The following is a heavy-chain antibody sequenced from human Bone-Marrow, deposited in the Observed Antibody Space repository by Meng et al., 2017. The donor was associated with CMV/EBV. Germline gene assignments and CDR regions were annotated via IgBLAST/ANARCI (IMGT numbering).Heavy chain of an antibody. J-gene: IGHJ4*02. CDR2: INPNSGGT. V-gene: IGHV1-2*02. CDR1: GYTFTSYY. Sequence: ASVKVSCKASGYTFTSYYMHWVRQAPGQGLEWMGWINPNSGGTNYAQKFQGRVTMTRDTSISTAYMELSRLRSEDTAVYYCARDENYCTNAICPPADYWGQGTRVTVYS. D-gene: IGHD2-8*01. CDR3: ARDENYCTNAICPPADY.